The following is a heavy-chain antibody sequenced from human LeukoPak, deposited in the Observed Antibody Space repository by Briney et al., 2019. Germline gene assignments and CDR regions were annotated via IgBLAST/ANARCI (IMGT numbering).Heavy chain of an antibody. J-gene: IGHJ4*02. CDR1: GFTFSSYA. Sequence: GGALRLSCAASGFTFSSYAMSWVRQAPGKGLEWGSAISGSGGSTYYADSVKGRFTISRDNSKNTLYLQMNSLRAEDTAVYYCAKRGSSWYGSDYWGQGTLVTVSS. CDR3: AKRGSSWYGSDY. D-gene: IGHD6-13*01. V-gene: IGHV3-23*01. CDR2: ISGSGGST.